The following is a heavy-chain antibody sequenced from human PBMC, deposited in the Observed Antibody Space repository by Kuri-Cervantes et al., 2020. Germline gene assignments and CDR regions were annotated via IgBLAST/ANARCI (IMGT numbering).Heavy chain of an antibody. CDR2: ISWKSGNI. Sequence: GGSLRLSCAASGFTFDDYAIHWVRQAPGKGLEWVSGISWKSGNIVYAESVKGRFTISRDNTKNSLYLQMNSLRTEDTALYYCAKGRPTMITYGSIDYWGQGTLVTVSS. J-gene: IGHJ4*02. V-gene: IGHV3-9*01. CDR1: GFTFDDYA. CDR3: AKGRPTMITYGSIDY. D-gene: IGHD3-16*01.